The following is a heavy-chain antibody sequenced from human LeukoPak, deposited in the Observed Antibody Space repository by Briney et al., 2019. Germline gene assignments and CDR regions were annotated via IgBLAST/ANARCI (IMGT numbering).Heavy chain of an antibody. J-gene: IGHJ4*02. CDR2: INHSGST. V-gene: IGHV4-34*01. Sequence: SETLSLTCAVYGGSFSGYYWSWIRQPPGKGLEWIGEINHSGSTNYNPSLKSRVTISVDTSKNQFSLKLSSVTAADTAVYYCARVDYYDSSGGSDYWGQGTLVIVSS. D-gene: IGHD3-22*01. CDR3: ARVDYYDSSGGSDY. CDR1: GGSFSGYY.